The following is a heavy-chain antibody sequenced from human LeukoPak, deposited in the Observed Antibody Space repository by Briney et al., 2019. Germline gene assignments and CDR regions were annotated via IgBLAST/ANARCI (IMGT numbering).Heavy chain of an antibody. CDR1: GFTFSSYW. Sequence: GGSLRLSCAASGFTFSSYWMSWVRQAPGKGLEWVANIKQDGSEKYYADSVKGRFTISRDNAKNSLYLQMNSLRAEDTAVYYCAAHCSSTSCYRWAPRSRGGYHEYFQHWGQGTLVTVSS. V-gene: IGHV3-7*01. D-gene: IGHD2-2*01. J-gene: IGHJ1*01. CDR3: AAHCSSTSCYRWAPRSRGGYHEYFQH. CDR2: IKQDGSEK.